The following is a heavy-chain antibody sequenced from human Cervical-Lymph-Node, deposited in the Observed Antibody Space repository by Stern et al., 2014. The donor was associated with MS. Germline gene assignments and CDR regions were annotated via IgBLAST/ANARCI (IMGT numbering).Heavy chain of an antibody. Sequence: QVQLVESGSDLKKPGASVNVSCRASGYTFTTYGLNWVRQAPGQGLEWMGWINTNTGNPTYAQGLTGRFVFSLDTSVSTAYLQISSLKAEDTAVYYCARLFLGAIRYGMDVWGQGTTVTVSS. D-gene: IGHD4/OR15-4a*01. CDR1: GYTFTTYG. J-gene: IGHJ6*02. V-gene: IGHV7-4-1*02. CDR3: ARLFLGAIRYGMDV. CDR2: INTNTGNP.